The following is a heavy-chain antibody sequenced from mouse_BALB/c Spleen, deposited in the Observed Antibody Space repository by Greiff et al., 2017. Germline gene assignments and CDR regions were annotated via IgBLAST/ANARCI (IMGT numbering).Heavy chain of an antibody. Sequence: EVKVVESGTVLARPGASVKMSCKASGYSFTSYWMHWVKQRPGQGLEWIGAIYPGNSDTSYNQKFKGKAKLTAVTSASTAYMELSSLTNEDSAVYYCTTPYYYGSRGYFDYWGQGTTLTVSS. J-gene: IGHJ2*01. CDR2: IYPGNSDT. CDR1: GYSFTSYW. V-gene: IGHV1-5*01. CDR3: TTPYYYGSRGYFDY. D-gene: IGHD1-1*01.